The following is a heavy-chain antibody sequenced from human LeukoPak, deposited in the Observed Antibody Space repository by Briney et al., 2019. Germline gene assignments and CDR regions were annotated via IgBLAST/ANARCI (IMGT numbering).Heavy chain of an antibody. Sequence: NRSETLSLTCTVSGGSISSGGYYWSWIRQPPGKGLEWIGYIYHSGSTYYNPSLKSRVTISVDRSKNQFSLKLSSVTAADTAVYYCASRHYYGSGSYSGPYYYMDVWGKGTTVTVSS. V-gene: IGHV4-30-2*01. CDR1: GGSISSGGYY. CDR2: IYHSGST. D-gene: IGHD3-10*01. J-gene: IGHJ6*03. CDR3: ASRHYYGSGSYSGPYYYMDV.